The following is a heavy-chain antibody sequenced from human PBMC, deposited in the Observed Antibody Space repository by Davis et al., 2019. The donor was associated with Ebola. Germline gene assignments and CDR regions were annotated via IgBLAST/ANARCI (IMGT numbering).Heavy chain of an antibody. V-gene: IGHV4-4*02. Sequence: MPSETLSLTFAVSGGSISSSNWWSWVRQPPGKGLEWIGEIYHSGSTNYNPSLKSRVTISVDKSKNQFSLKMTSVTAADTAVYYCARERYSTGWYRGMDVWGQGTTVTVSS. CDR2: IYHSGST. J-gene: IGHJ6*02. D-gene: IGHD6-19*01. CDR3: ARERYSTGWYRGMDV. CDR1: GGSISSSNW.